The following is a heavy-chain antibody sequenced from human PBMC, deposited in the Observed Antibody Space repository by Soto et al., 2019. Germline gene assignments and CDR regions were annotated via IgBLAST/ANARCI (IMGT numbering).Heavy chain of an antibody. CDR3: ARGTESYDILTGFYYYYGMDV. V-gene: IGHV3-53*04. CDR1: GFTVSSNY. CDR2: IYSGGST. Sequence: EVQLVESGGGLVQPGGSLRLSCAASGFTVSSNYMSWVRQAPGKGLESVSVIYSGGSTYYADSVKGRFTISRHNSKNTLYLPMNSLRAEDTAVYYCARGTESYDILTGFYYYYGMDVWGQGTTVTVSS. J-gene: IGHJ6*02. D-gene: IGHD3-9*01.